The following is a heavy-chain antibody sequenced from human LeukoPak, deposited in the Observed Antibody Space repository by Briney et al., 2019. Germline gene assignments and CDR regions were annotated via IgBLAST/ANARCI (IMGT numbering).Heavy chain of an antibody. Sequence: GGSLRLSCAASGFTFSSYAMHWVRQAPGKGLEYVSAISSNGGSTYYANSVKGRFTISRDNSKNTLYLQMGSLRAEDMAVYYCARSITGTPAGFDYWGQGTLVTVSS. J-gene: IGHJ4*02. CDR3: ARSITGTPAGFDY. D-gene: IGHD1-20*01. CDR2: ISSNGGST. V-gene: IGHV3-64*01. CDR1: GFTFSSYA.